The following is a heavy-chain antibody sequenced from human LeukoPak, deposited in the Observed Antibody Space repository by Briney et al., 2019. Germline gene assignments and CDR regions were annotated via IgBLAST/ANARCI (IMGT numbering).Heavy chain of an antibody. V-gene: IGHV1-18*01. J-gene: IGHJ6*02. CDR3: ARDVRHDSSGYYTGYYYYGMDV. CDR2: ISAYNGNT. D-gene: IGHD3-22*01. CDR1: GGTFSSYA. Sequence: ASVKVSCKASGGTFSSYAISWVRQAPGQGLEWMGWISAYNGNTNYAQKLQGRVTMTTDTYTSTAYMELRSLRSDDTAVYYCARDVRHDSSGYYTGYYYYGMDVWGQGTTVTVSS.